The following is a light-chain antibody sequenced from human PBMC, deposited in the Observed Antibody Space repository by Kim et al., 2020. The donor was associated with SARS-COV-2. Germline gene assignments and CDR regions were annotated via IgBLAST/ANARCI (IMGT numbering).Light chain of an antibody. V-gene: IGKV1-27*01. J-gene: IGKJ1*01. CDR3: QKYDSAPRT. CDR1: QDITNY. CDR2: AAS. Sequence: DLQMTQSPSSLSVSVGDRVTITCRASQDITNYLAWYQQHPGKLPTLLIYAASTLRSGVPSRFRGSGSGTDFTLTITSLQPEDVATYYCQKYDSAPRTFGQGTKVDIK.